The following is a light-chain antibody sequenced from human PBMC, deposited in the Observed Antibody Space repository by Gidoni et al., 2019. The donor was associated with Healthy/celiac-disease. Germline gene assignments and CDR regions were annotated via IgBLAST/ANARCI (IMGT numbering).Light chain of an antibody. CDR3: QQRSNWPLT. CDR2: DAS. Sequence: EIVLTQSPATLSLSPGERATLSCRASQSVSSYLAWSQQKPGQAPRLLIYDASNRATGIPARFSGSGSGTDFTITISSLEPEDFAVYYCQQRSNWPLTFGGGTKVEIK. CDR1: QSVSSY. J-gene: IGKJ4*01. V-gene: IGKV3-11*01.